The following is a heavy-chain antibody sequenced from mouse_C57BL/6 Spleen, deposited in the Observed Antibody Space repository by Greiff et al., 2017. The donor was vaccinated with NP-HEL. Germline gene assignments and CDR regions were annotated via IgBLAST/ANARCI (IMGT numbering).Heavy chain of an antibody. CDR1: GFTFSDYG. Sequence: EVMLVESGGGLVKPGGSLKLSCAASGFTFSDYGMHWVRQAPEKGLEWVAYISSGSSTIYYADTVKGRFTISRDNAKNTLFLQMTSLRSEDTAMYYCARGGYGNLCFDYWGQGTTLTVSS. CDR3: ARGGYGNLCFDY. V-gene: IGHV5-17*01. D-gene: IGHD2-1*01. J-gene: IGHJ2*01. CDR2: ISSGSSTI.